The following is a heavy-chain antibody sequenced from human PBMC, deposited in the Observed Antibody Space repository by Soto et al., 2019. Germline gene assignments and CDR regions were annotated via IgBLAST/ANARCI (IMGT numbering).Heavy chain of an antibody. J-gene: IGHJ3*02. CDR2: ISGSGGST. Sequence: GGSLRLSCAASGFTFSSYAMSWVRQAPGKGLEWVSAISGSGGSTYYADSVKGRCTISRDNSKNTLYLQMNSLRAEDTAVYYCAKDGEDIVVVVAATGAFDIWGQGTMVTVSS. CDR1: GFTFSSYA. CDR3: AKDGEDIVVVVAATGAFDI. V-gene: IGHV3-23*01. D-gene: IGHD2-15*01.